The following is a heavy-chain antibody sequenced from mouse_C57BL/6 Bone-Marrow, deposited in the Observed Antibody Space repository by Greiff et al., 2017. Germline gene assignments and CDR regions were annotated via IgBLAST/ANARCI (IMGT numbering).Heavy chain of an antibody. CDR3: ARYEIYDGYPWFAC. J-gene: IGHJ3*01. CDR2: IYPRSGNT. V-gene: IGHV1-81*01. Sequence: QVQLQQSGAELARPGASVKLSCKAPGYTFTSYGISWVKQRPGQGLEWIGEIYPRSGNTYYNEKFKGKATLTADKSSSTAYMELRSLTSEDSAVYFCARYEIYDGYPWFACWGQGTLVTVSA. CDR1: GYTFTSYG. D-gene: IGHD2-3*01.